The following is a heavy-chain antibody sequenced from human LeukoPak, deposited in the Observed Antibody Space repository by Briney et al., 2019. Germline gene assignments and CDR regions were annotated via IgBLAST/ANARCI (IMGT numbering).Heavy chain of an antibody. V-gene: IGHV3-33*08. D-gene: IGHD6-13*01. CDR1: GFTFSDYY. CDR3: ARALLPYSSIYYFDY. J-gene: IGHJ4*02. Sequence: PGGSLRLSCAASGFTFSDYYMSWIRQAPGKGLEWVAVIWYDESNKYYADSVKGRFTISRDNSKNTLYLQMNSLRAEDTAVYYCARALLPYSSIYYFDYWGQGTLVTVSS. CDR2: IWYDESNK.